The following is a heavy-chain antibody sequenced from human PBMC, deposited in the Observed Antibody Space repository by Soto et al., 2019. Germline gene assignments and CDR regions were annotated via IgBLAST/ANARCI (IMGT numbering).Heavy chain of an antibody. V-gene: IGHV3-11*01. Sequence: QVQLVESGGGLVQPGGSLRLSCAASGFTFSDYYMSWIRQAPGKGLEWVSYISSSGNTIYYADSVKGRFTMSRDNAENSLILHMISLRAEDTAVYYCARDGKKFVYSRYDYYNFYMDVWGKGTTVTVSS. J-gene: IGHJ6*03. CDR2: ISSSGNTI. D-gene: IGHD3-16*01. CDR1: GFTFSDYY. CDR3: ARDGKKFVYSRYDYYNFYMDV.